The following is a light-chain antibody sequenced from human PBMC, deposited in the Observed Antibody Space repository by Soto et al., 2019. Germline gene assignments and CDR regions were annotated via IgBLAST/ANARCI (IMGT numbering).Light chain of an antibody. J-gene: IGKJ1*01. Sequence: QMTQSPSSLSASVGDRVTITCRASQSIGSLLNWYQQKLGKAPKLLIYATSHLQSGVPSRFSGSGSGTDFTLTISSLQPEDFASYYCQQSYNSPQTFGQGTKVEI. V-gene: IGKV1-39*01. CDR1: QSIGSL. CDR3: QQSYNSPQT. CDR2: ATS.